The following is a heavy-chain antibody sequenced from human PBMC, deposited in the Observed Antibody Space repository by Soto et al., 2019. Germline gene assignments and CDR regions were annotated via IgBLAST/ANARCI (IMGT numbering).Heavy chain of an antibody. CDR3: AREGETVAGGIHYYYGMDV. D-gene: IGHD6-19*01. J-gene: IGHJ6*02. CDR2: ISAYNGNT. CDR1: GYTFTSYG. V-gene: IGHV1-18*01. Sequence: ASVKVSCKASGYTFTSYGISWVRQAPGQGLEWMGWISAYNGNTNYAQKLQGRVTMTTDTSTSTAYMELRSLRSDDTAVYYCAREGETVAGGIHYYYGMDVWGQGTTVTVSS.